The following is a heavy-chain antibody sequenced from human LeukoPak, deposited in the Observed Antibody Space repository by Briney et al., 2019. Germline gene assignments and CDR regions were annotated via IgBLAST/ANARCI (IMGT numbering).Heavy chain of an antibody. Sequence: GGSLRLSCAASGFTFDDYGMSWVRQAPGKGLEWVSGINWNGGSTGYADSVKGRFTISRDNAKNSLYLQMNSLRAEDTAVYYCARGGHYNSGWYVDFWGQGTLVTVSS. CDR1: GFTFDDYG. CDR2: INWNGGST. V-gene: IGHV3-20*04. D-gene: IGHD6-25*01. CDR3: ARGGHYNSGWYVDF. J-gene: IGHJ4*02.